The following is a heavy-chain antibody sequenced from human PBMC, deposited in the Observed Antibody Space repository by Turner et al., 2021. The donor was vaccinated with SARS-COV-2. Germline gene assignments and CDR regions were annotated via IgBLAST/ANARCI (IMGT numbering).Heavy chain of an antibody. V-gene: IGHV4-39*01. CDR1: GDSLSGSVYY. CDR2: IYFTGSA. CDR3: ARQAETAEIQTAYFDH. J-gene: IGHJ4*02. Sequence: HLQLQESAPGLLMSSGTLSLTCTGAGDSLSGSVYYWAWIRQPPGKGLEWVGNIYFTGSANYYPSLRSRDTILVDTANNHLSMSLTYVTAADTAVYFCARQAETAEIQTAYFDHWGQGTVLTVSS. D-gene: IGHD1-1*01.